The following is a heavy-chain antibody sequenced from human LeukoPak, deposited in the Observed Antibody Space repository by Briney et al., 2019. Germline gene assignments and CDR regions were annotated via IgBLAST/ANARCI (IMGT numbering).Heavy chain of an antibody. D-gene: IGHD3-3*01. CDR3: ARVNTIFGVVDYYYYYMDV. V-gene: IGHV4-4*07. Sequence: SETLSLTCTVPGGSISSYYWSWIRQPAGKGLEWIGRIYTSGSANYNPSLKSRVTMSVDTSKNQFSLKLSSVTAADTAVYYCARVNTIFGVVDYYYYYMDVWGKGTTVTVSS. CDR2: IYTSGSA. J-gene: IGHJ6*03. CDR1: GGSISSYY.